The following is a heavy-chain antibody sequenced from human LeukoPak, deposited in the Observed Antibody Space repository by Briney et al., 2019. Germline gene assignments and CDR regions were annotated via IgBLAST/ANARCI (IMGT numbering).Heavy chain of an antibody. D-gene: IGHD3-22*01. Sequence: GGTLRLSCAASGFTFSSYGMSWVRQAPGKGLEWVSAISGSGGSTYYADSVKGRFTISRDNSKNTLYLQMNSLRAEDTAVYYCAKGVTMIVVVMGAFDIWGQGTMVTVSS. CDR1: GFTFSSYG. V-gene: IGHV3-23*01. J-gene: IGHJ3*02. CDR2: ISGSGGST. CDR3: AKGVTMIVVVMGAFDI.